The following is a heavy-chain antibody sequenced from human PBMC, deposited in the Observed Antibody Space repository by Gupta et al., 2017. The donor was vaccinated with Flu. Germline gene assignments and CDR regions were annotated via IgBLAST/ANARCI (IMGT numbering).Heavy chain of an antibody. V-gene: IGHV3-23*01. CDR2: ISGSGGST. D-gene: IGHD3-10*01. CDR1: GFTFSSYA. J-gene: IGHJ4*02. CDR3: AKDTMVRGVINLMFDY. Sequence: GGGLVQPGGSLRLSCAASGFTFSSYAMSWVRQAPGKGLEWVSAISGSGGSTYYADSVKGRFTISRDNSKNTLYLQMNSLRAEDTAVYYCAKDTMVRGVINLMFDYWGQGTLVTVSS.